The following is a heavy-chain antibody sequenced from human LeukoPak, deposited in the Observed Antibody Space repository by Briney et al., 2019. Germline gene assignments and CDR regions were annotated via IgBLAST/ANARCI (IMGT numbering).Heavy chain of an antibody. J-gene: IGHJ6*03. Sequence: KPSETLSLTCAVYGGSFSGYYWSWIRQPPGKGLEWIGEINHSGSTNYNPSLKSRVTISVDTSKNQFSLKLSSVTAADTAVYYCARGGRIVAEGSYYYYMDVWGKGTTVTVSS. V-gene: IGHV4-34*01. D-gene: IGHD2-15*01. CDR2: INHSGST. CDR3: ARGGRIVAEGSYYYYMDV. CDR1: GGSFSGYY.